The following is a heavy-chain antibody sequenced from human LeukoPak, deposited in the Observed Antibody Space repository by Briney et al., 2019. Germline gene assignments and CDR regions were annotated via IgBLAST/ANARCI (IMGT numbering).Heavy chain of an antibody. Sequence: GGSLRLSCAASGFTFSNYAMSWVRQAPGKGLEWVSGIRSSGHNTYYEDPVKGRFTISRDNSKNTLYLQMNSLRAEDTAVYYCAREYCSSTSCYPHDAFDIWGQGTMVTVSS. J-gene: IGHJ3*02. CDR2: IRSSGHNT. CDR1: GFTFSNYA. CDR3: AREYCSSTSCYPHDAFDI. D-gene: IGHD2-2*01. V-gene: IGHV3-23*01.